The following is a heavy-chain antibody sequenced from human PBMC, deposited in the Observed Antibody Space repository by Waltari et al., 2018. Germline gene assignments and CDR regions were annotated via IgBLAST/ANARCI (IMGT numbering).Heavy chain of an antibody. D-gene: IGHD2-2*01. CDR3: ARGRYCSSTSCSHLYNWFDP. CDR2: INHRGST. V-gene: IGHV4-34*01. Sequence: QVQLQQWGAGLLKPSETLSLTCAVYGGSFSGYYWSWIRQPPGKGLEWIGEINHRGSTNYNTALKSRVTIAVDTSKNQFSLKLSSVTAADTAVYYCARGRYCSSTSCSHLYNWFDPWGQGTLVTVSS. CDR1: GGSFSGYY. J-gene: IGHJ5*02.